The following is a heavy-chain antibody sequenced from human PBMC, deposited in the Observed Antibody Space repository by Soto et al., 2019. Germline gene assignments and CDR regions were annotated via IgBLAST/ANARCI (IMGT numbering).Heavy chain of an antibody. CDR1: GYTFTGYY. V-gene: IGHV1-2*02. CDR3: VTGDHLVR. Sequence: QMQLVQSGAEARKPGASVKVSCKTSGYTFTGYYLNWMRQAPGRGLERVGWINPKTGDTNNAQKFQGRVTMTTDTSISTGYLELGGLKSDDAAVYYCVTGDHLVRWGQGTRVTVSS. D-gene: IGHD6-6*01. CDR2: INPKTGDT. J-gene: IGHJ4*02.